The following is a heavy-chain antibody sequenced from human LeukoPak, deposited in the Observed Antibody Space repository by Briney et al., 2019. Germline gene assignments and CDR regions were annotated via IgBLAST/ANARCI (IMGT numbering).Heavy chain of an antibody. CDR3: AKDHYYGSGSYSRWVYFDY. CDR2: ISWDGGST. V-gene: IGHV3-43*01. J-gene: IGHJ4*02. Sequence: GGSLRLSCAASGFTFDDYTMHWVRQAPGKGLEWVSLISWDGGSTYYADSVKGRFTISRDNSKNSLYLQMNSLRTEDTALYFCAKDHYYGSGSYSRWVYFDYWGQGTLVTPSA. D-gene: IGHD3-10*01. CDR1: GFTFDDYT.